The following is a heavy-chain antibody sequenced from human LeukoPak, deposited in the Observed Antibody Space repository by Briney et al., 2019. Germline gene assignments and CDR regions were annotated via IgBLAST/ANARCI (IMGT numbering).Heavy chain of an antibody. V-gene: IGHV4-59*12. D-gene: IGHD3-10*01. CDR2: IYYSGST. CDR1: GGSISSYY. J-gene: IGHJ3*02. Sequence: PSETLSLTCTVSGGSISSYYWSWIRQPPGKGLEWIGYIYYSGSTNYNPSLKSRVTISVDTSKNQFSLKLSSVTAADTAVYYCARDNGDYYGSGTIDAFDIWGQGTMVTVSS. CDR3: ARDNGDYYGSGTIDAFDI.